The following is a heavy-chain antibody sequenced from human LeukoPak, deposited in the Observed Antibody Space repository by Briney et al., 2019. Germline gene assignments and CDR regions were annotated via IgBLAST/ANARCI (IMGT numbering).Heavy chain of an antibody. V-gene: IGHV3-15*01. CDR2: IKSKTDGGTT. CDR1: GFTFSNAW. D-gene: IGHD3-22*01. CDR3: TTGSYYYDSSGDFFNYYYYYGMDV. Sequence: GGSLRLSCAASGFTFSNAWMSWVRQAPGKGLEWVGRIKSKTDGGTTDYAAPVKGRFTISRDDSKNTLHLQMNSLKTEDTAVYYCTTGSYYYDSSGDFFNYYYYYGMDVWGQGTTVTVSS. J-gene: IGHJ6*02.